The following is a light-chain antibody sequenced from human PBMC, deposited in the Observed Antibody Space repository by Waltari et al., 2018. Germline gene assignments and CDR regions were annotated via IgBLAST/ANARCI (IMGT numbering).Light chain of an antibody. Sequence: EIVLTQSPATLSLSPGESATLSCRASQSVSRFLAWYQQKPGQAPRLIIYDTSNRATGIPARFSGSGSGTDFTLTISSLEPEDFAVYYCQRRGHWPPDATFGPGTRVDIK. CDR2: DTS. CDR3: QRRGHWPPDAT. J-gene: IGKJ3*01. CDR1: QSVSRF. V-gene: IGKV3-11*01.